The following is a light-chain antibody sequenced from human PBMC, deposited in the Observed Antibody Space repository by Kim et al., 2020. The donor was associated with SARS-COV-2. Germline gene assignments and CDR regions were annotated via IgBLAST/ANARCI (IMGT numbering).Light chain of an antibody. CDR2: KVS. V-gene: IGKV2-30*01. CDR1: QSHVYSDGNTS. CDR3: VRSTHGQWT. Sequence: PAYISCMSRQSHVYSDGNTSLHWCQPRPGQSPRRLIYKVSKRDTGVPYRFSGSGSGADFTLKISRVEAEDVWVYYCVRSTHGQWTFGQRTKVDIK. J-gene: IGKJ1*01.